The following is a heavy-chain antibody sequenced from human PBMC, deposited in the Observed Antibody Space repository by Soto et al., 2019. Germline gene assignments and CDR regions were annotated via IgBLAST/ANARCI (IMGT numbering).Heavy chain of an antibody. Sequence: QLQLQESGSGLVKPSQTLSLTCAVSGGSISSGGYSWSWIRQPPGKGLEWIGYIYHSGSTYYNPSLRRRVTISVDRSKNQYSLKLSSVTAADTAVYYCAAGGGLPRYYWGQGTLVTVSS. J-gene: IGHJ4*02. V-gene: IGHV4-30-2*01. CDR3: AAGGGLPRYY. D-gene: IGHD5-12*01. CDR2: IYHSGST. CDR1: GGSISSGGYS.